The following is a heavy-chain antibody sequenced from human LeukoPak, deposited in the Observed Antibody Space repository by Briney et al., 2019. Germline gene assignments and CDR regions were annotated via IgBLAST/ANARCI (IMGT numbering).Heavy chain of an antibody. D-gene: IGHD2-15*01. CDR1: GFAFRNHW. Sequence: GGSLRLSCAASGFAFRNHWMHWVRQAPAKGLVWVSRIRTDGGSTAYADFVKGRFTISRDNAKNTVYLQMNSLRADDTAVYYCARDMESGGRAFDSWGQGTLVTISS. V-gene: IGHV3-74*01. J-gene: IGHJ4*02. CDR3: ARDMESGGRAFDS. CDR2: IRTDGGST.